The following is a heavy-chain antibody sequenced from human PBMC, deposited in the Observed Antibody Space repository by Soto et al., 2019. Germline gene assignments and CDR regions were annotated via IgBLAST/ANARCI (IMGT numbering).Heavy chain of an antibody. CDR2: ITSSSTTI. Sequence: EMQLVESGGGLVQPGGSLRLSCAASGFTFSTYSMNWVRQAPGKGLEWISYITSSSTTIFYADSVKGRFTISRDNAKNSLYLQMNSLRDEDTSVYYCARGRKRGPSRGYYYGMDVWGQGTTVTVSS. V-gene: IGHV3-48*02. CDR1: GFTFSTYS. CDR3: ARGRKRGPSRGYYYGMDV. D-gene: IGHD3-10*01. J-gene: IGHJ6*02.